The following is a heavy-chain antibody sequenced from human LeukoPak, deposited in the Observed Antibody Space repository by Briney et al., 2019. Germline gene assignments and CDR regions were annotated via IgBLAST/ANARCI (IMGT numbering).Heavy chain of an antibody. Sequence: PGGSLRLPCTASGFPLSKYWKHWVRQAPGKGLAWVSRISSDGTTTAYADSVKGRFTISRDSAKNMLYLQMNSLRVEDTAMYYCASPGDNYAYLGLDDWGQATLVTVSS. V-gene: IGHV3-74*01. CDR1: GFPLSKYW. D-gene: IGHD3-16*01. CDR3: ASPGDNYAYLGLDD. CDR2: ISSDGTTT. J-gene: IGHJ4*01.